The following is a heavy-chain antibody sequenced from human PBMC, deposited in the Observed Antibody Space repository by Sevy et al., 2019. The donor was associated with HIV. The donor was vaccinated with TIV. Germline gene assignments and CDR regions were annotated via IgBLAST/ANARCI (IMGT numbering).Heavy chain of an antibody. Sequence: SETLSLTCAVSGYSISSGYYWGWIRQPPGKGLEWIGSIYHSGSTYYNPSLKSRVTRSVDTSKNQFSLKLSSVTAADTAVYYCARAQGSGTSNYYYYYMDVWGKGTTVTVSS. J-gene: IGHJ6*03. V-gene: IGHV4-38-2*01. CDR2: IYHSGST. CDR3: ARAQGSGTSNYYYYYMDV. D-gene: IGHD6-19*01. CDR1: GYSISSGYY.